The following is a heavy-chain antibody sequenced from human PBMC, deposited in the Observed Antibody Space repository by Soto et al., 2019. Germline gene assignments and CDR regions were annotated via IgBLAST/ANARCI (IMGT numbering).Heavy chain of an antibody. CDR3: ARQNHYYDSSGYYPLKFPLSDY. Sequence: SETLSLTCTVSGGSISSSSYYWGWIRQPPGKGLEWIGSIYYSGSTYYNPSLKSRVTISVDTSKNQFSLKLSSVTAADTAVYYCARQNHYYDSSGYYPLKFPLSDYWGQGTLVTVSS. J-gene: IGHJ4*02. V-gene: IGHV4-39*01. CDR2: IYYSGST. D-gene: IGHD3-22*01. CDR1: GGSISSSSYY.